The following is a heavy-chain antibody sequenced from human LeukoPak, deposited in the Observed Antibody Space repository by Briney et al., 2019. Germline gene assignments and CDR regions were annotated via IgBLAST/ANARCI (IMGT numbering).Heavy chain of an antibody. V-gene: IGHV5-51*01. J-gene: IGHJ4*02. CDR3: ARHRPTSPDY. CDR2: IYPSDSDT. Sequence: GESLKISCKGSGYSFTTYWIAWVRQMPGKGLEWVGIIYPSDSDTRYSPSFQGQVTISADKSISTAYLQWSSLKASDTAMYYCARHRPTSPDYWGQGTLVTTSS. CDR1: GYSFTTYW.